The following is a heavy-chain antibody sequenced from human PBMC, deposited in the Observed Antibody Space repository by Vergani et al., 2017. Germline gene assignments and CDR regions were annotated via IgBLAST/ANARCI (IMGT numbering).Heavy chain of an antibody. V-gene: IGHV3-30*18. Sequence: QVQLVESGGGVVQPGRSLRLSCAASGFTFNSYGMHWVRQAPGKGLEWVAVISYDGSNKYYADSVKGKFTISRDNSKNTLYLQMNSLRAEDTAVYYCAKSDCGGDCPGNFDLWGRGTLVTVSS. CDR1: GFTFNSYG. CDR2: ISYDGSNK. J-gene: IGHJ2*01. CDR3: AKSDCGGDCPGNFDL. D-gene: IGHD2-21*02.